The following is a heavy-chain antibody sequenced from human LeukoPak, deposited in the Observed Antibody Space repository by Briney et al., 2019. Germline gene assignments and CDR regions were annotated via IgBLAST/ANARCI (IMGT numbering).Heavy chain of an antibody. CDR2: IYYTGST. D-gene: IGHD1-26*01. Sequence: GSLRLSCAASEFSVGSNYMTWVRQAPGKGLEWIGYIYYTGSTSYNPSLKSRVTMSLDASKNQFSLELNSVTPADTAVYYCARGGNYWPQWWFDPWGRGTLVSVSS. V-gene: IGHV4-59*02. J-gene: IGHJ5*02. CDR1: EFSVGSNY. CDR3: ARGGNYWPQWWFDP.